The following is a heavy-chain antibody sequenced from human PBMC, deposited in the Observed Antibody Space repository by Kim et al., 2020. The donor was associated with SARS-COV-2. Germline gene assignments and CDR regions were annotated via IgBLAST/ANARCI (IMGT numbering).Heavy chain of an antibody. CDR2: INHSGST. Sequence: SETLSLTCAVYGGSFSGYYWSWIRQPPGKGLEWIGEINHSGSTNYNPSLKSRVTISVDTSKNQFSLKLSSVTAADTAVYYCARRGYYDILTGYYPKYYG. CDR1: GGSFSGYY. D-gene: IGHD3-9*01. V-gene: IGHV4-34*01. J-gene: IGHJ6*01. CDR3: ARRGYYDILTGYYPKYYG.